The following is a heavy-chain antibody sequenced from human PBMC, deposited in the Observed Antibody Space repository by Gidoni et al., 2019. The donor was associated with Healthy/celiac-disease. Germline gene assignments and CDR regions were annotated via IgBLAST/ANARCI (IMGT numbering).Heavy chain of an antibody. D-gene: IGHD3-10*01. CDR1: GFSLSNARMG. V-gene: IGHV2-26*01. Sequence: QVTLKESGPVLVKPTETLTLTCTVSGFSLSNARMGVSWIRQPPGKAMEWLAHIFSNDEKSYSTSLKSRLTISKDTTKSQVVLTMTNMDPVDTATYYCARILGFGEFPRGEDYYYGMDVWGQGTTVTVSS. CDR2: IFSNDEK. J-gene: IGHJ6*02. CDR3: ARILGFGEFPRGEDYYYGMDV.